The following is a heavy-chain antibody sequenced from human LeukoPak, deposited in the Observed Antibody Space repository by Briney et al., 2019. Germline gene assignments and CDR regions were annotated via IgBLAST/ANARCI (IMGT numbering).Heavy chain of an antibody. V-gene: IGHV1-69*13. CDR3: ARATGLRYFDWLPDY. Sequence: SVTVSCKASGGTFSSYAISWVRQAPGQGLEWMGGIIPIFGTANYAQMSQGRVTITADESTSTTYMELSSLRSEDTAVYYCARATGLRYFDWLPDYWGQGTLVTVSS. CDR2: IIPIFGTA. D-gene: IGHD3-9*01. CDR1: GGTFSSYA. J-gene: IGHJ4*02.